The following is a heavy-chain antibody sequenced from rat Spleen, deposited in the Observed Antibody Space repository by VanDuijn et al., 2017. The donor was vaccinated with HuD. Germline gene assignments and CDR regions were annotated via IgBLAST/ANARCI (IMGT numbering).Heavy chain of an antibody. Sequence: EVQLVESGGGLVQPGRSLKLSCAASGFTFSNYGMHWIRQAPTKGLEWVASISPSGGSTYYRDSVKGRFTISRDNAKSTLYLQMDSLRSEDTATYYCATVGYNSGPVDYWGQGVMVTVSS. CDR3: ATVGYNSGPVDY. D-gene: IGHD4-3*01. CDR2: ISPSGGST. J-gene: IGHJ2*01. V-gene: IGHV5-19*01. CDR1: GFTFSNYG.